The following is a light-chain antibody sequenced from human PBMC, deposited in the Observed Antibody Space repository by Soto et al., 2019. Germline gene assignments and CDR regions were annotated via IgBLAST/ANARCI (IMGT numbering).Light chain of an antibody. Sequence: QSALTQPPSASGSPGRSVTISFTGTSSDVGGHNYVSWYQQHPGKAPKLLIYDVIKRPSGVPHRFSGSKSHNTASLTISGLQAEDEADYFCTSPTPGSLYVFGTGTKVTVL. CDR2: DVI. J-gene: IGLJ1*01. CDR1: SSDVGGHNY. V-gene: IGLV2-8*01. CDR3: TSPTPGSLYV.